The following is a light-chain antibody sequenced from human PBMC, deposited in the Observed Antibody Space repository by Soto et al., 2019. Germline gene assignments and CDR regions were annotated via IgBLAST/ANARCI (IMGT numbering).Light chain of an antibody. J-gene: IGKJ3*01. CDR3: QQRSNWL. CDR1: QSVSGF. V-gene: IGKV3-11*01. Sequence: GLTQSRATLSLSPGERATLSCRTSQSVSGFLAWYQQKPGQAPRLLIYDASNRAAGIPARFSGSGSGTDFTLTISSLEPEDFAVYYCQQRSNWLFGPGTKVDI. CDR2: DAS.